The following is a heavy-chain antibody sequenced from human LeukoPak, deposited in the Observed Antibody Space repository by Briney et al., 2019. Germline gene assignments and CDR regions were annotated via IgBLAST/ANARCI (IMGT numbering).Heavy chain of an antibody. CDR3: ARDHVDIELNYYYYGMDV. D-gene: IGHD3-10*01. V-gene: IGHV4-34*01. J-gene: IGHJ6*02. CDR1: GGSFSGYY. Sequence: SETLSLTCAVYGGSFSGYYWSWIRQPPGRGLEWIGEINHSGSTNYNPSLKSRVTISVDTSKNQFSLKLNSVTPEDTAVYYCARDHVDIELNYYYYGMDVWGQGTTVTVSS. CDR2: INHSGST.